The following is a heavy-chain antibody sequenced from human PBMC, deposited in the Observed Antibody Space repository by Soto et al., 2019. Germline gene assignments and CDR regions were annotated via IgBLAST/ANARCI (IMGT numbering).Heavy chain of an antibody. CDR3: ARDAYGSGTDYGMDV. CDR1: GGSISSYY. CDR2: IYTSGST. D-gene: IGHD3-10*01. J-gene: IGHJ6*02. Sequence: LSLTCTVSGGSISSYYWSWIRQPAGKGLEWIGRIYTSGSTNYNPSLKSRVTMSVDTSKNQFSLKLSSVTAADTAVYYCARDAYGSGTDYGMDVWGQGTTVTVSS. V-gene: IGHV4-4*07.